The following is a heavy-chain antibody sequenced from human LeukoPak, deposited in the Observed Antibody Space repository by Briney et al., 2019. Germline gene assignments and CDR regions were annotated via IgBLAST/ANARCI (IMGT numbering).Heavy chain of an antibody. CDR2: ISGSGGST. J-gene: IGHJ4*02. CDR1: GFTFSSYG. V-gene: IGHV3-23*01. D-gene: IGHD6-13*01. Sequence: GGTLRLSCAASGFTFSSYGMSWVRQAPGKGLEWVSAISGSGGSTYYADSVKGRFTISRDNAKNSLYLQMNSLRAEDTAVYYCARALIAAATRSPADYWGQGTLVTVSS. CDR3: ARALIAAATRSPADY.